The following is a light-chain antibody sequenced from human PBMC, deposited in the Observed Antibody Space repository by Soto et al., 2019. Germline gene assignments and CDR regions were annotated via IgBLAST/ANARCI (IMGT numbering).Light chain of an antibody. J-gene: IGKJ1*01. Sequence: DIQMTQSPSTLSASVGDRVTITCRASQSISTWLAWYQQKPGKAPKVLIYDASRLESGVPSRFSGSGSGTDFTLTISSLQPADFATYYCQQYNSYSWTFGQGTKVDIQ. CDR2: DAS. CDR3: QQYNSYSWT. CDR1: QSISTW. V-gene: IGKV1-5*01.